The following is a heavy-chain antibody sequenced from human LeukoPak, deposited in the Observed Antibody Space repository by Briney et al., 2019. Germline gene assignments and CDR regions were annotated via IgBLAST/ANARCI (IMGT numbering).Heavy chain of an antibody. Sequence: GGSLRLSCAASGFTFSSDWMIWVRQPPGKGLEWVANIKPDEGEKYYVDSVKGRFTISRDNAKNSLYLQMNSLTPEDMALYYCTRSTGWYNSFDYWGQGTLVTVSS. J-gene: IGHJ4*02. D-gene: IGHD6-19*01. CDR3: TRSTGWYNSFDY. CDR2: IKPDEGEK. V-gene: IGHV3-7*03. CDR1: GFTFSSDW.